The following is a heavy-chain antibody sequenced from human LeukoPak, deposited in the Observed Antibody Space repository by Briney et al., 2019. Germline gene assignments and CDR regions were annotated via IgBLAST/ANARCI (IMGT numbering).Heavy chain of an antibody. Sequence: PGRSLRLSCAASGFTFNTYAMHWVRQAPGKGLEWVAVISHDGRDKFYSDSVKGRFTVSRDNSKNTLYLQMNSLRPDDTALYYCTRCRYITGFVFQHWGQGTLVTVCS. D-gene: IGHD6-19*01. J-gene: IGHJ1*01. CDR3: TRCRYITGFVFQH. CDR2: ISHDGRDK. V-gene: IGHV3-30*03. CDR1: GFTFNTYA.